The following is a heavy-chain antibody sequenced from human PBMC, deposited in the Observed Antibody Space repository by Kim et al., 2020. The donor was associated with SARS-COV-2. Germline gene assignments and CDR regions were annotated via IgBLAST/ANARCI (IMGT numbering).Heavy chain of an antibody. D-gene: IGHD1-1*01. V-gene: IGHV3-64*01. CDR2: ITTNGGNT. Sequence: GGSLRLSCVASGITLSSYAMHWVRQAPGKGLEYVSAITTNGGNTFYANSVKGRFIISRDNSKNTVYLQMDSLRAEDMSVYYCATLSNSAAYWGQGTLVT. CDR3: ATLSNSAAY. J-gene: IGHJ4*02. CDR1: GITLSSYA.